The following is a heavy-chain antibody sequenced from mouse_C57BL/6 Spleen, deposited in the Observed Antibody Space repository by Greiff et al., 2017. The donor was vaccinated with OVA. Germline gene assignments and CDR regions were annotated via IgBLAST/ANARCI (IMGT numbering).Heavy chain of an antibody. J-gene: IGHJ4*01. Sequence: QVTLKVSGPGLLQPSPSLSLSCPSSGSSLSTSGMGVSWIRQPSGKGLEWLAHIYWDDDKRYNPYLKSRLTISKDTSRNQVFLKITSVDTADTATYYCARRGGYYDAMDDWGQGTSVTVSS. CDR2: IYWDDDK. CDR1: GSSLSTSGMG. V-gene: IGHV8-12*01. CDR3: ARRGGYYDAMDD. D-gene: IGHD2-2*01.